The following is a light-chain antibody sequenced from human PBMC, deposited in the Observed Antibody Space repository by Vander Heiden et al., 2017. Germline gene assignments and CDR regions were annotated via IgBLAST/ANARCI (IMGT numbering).Light chain of an antibody. Sequence: LQMTQSPSSLSASVGDRVTITCRASQSISNDLNWYQQKPGKAPNLLIYAASSLQSGVPSRFSGSGSGTDFTLTISSLQPEDFATYYCQQTYSTPWTFGQGTKVEIK. CDR3: QQTYSTPWT. CDR2: AAS. CDR1: QSISND. V-gene: IGKV1-39*01. J-gene: IGKJ1*01.